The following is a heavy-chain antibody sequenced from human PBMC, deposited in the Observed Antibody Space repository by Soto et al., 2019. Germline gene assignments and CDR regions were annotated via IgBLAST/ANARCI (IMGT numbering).Heavy chain of an antibody. V-gene: IGHV6-1*01. D-gene: IGHD2-15*01. CDR3: ARGVLLTPLQTNWFDP. J-gene: IGHJ5*02. Sequence: SQTLSLTCASSGDSVSSNSAAWNWIRQSPSRGLEWLGRTYYRSKWYNDYAVSVKSRITINPDTSKNQFSLKLNSVTPEDTAVYYCARGVLLTPLQTNWFDPSRQGHLVTVSS. CDR1: GDSVSSNSAA. CDR2: TYYRSKWYN.